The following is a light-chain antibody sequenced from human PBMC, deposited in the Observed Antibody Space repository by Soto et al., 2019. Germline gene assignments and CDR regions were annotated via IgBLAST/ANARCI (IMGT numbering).Light chain of an antibody. J-gene: IGKJ1*01. CDR1: QSLVHSDGNTY. CDR2: KVS. V-gene: IGKV2-30*02. Sequence: DVVMTQSPLSLPVTLGQPASISCRSSQSLVHSDGNTYSNWFHQRPGQSPRRLIYKVSNRDSGVPDRFSGSGAGSDFTLKISRVEAEDVGGYYCMQGAHWPPWTFGQGTRLEIK. CDR3: MQGAHWPPWT.